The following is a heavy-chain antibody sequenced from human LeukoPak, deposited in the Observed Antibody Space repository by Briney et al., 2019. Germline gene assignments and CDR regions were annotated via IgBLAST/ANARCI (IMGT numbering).Heavy chain of an antibody. CDR3: AKSHYYCGSTKCPIEHFQH. J-gene: IGHJ1*01. D-gene: IGHD2-2*01. CDR2: ISGSGGST. Sequence: GGSLRLSCAASGFTFSSYAMSWVRQAPGKGLEWVSAISGSGGSTYYADSVKGRFTISRDNSKNTLYLQMNSLRAEDTAVYYCAKSHYYCGSTKCPIEHFQHWGQGTLVTVSS. CDR1: GFTFSSYA. V-gene: IGHV3-23*01.